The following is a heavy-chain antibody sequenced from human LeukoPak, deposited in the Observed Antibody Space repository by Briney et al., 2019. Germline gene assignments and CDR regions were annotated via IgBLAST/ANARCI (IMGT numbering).Heavy chain of an antibody. J-gene: IGHJ4*02. V-gene: IGHV3-53*05. CDR2: IYSGGST. Sequence: PGGSLQLSCAASGFTFISNYMSWVRQAPGKGLEWVSVIYSGGSTYYADSVKGRFTISRDNSKNTLYLQMNSLRAEDTAVYYCARDLTGTGDYWGQGTLVTVSS. CDR1: GFTFISNY. D-gene: IGHD1-1*01. CDR3: ARDLTGTGDY.